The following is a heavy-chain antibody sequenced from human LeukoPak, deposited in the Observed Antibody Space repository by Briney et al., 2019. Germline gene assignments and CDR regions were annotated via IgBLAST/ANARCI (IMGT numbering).Heavy chain of an antibody. J-gene: IGHJ5*02. D-gene: IGHD3-3*01. CDR3: AKDRARITIFGVVHNWFDP. V-gene: IGHV3-53*01. CDR2: IYSGGST. CDR1: GFTVSSNY. Sequence: GGSLRLSCAASGFTVSSNYMSWVRQAPGKGLEWVSVIYSGGSTYYADSVKGRFTISRDNSKNTLYLQMNSLRAEDTAVYYCAKDRARITIFGVVHNWFDPWGQGTLVTVSS.